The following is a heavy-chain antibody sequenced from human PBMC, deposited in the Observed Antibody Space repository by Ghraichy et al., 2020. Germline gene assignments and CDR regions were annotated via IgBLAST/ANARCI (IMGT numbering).Heavy chain of an antibody. CDR1: GYTFTGYY. CDR2: INPNSGGT. V-gene: IGHV1-2*02. CDR3: AREGREYIYGPHYFDY. Sequence: ASVKVSCKASGYTFTGYYMHWVRQAPGQGLEWMGWINPNSGGTNYAQKFQGRVTMTRDTSISTAYMELSRLRSDDTAVYYCAREGREYIYGPHYFDYWGQGTLVTVSS. D-gene: IGHD5-18*01. J-gene: IGHJ4*02.